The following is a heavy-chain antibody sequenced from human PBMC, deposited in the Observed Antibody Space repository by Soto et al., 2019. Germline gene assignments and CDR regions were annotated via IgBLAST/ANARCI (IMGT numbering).Heavy chain of an antibody. D-gene: IGHD5-12*01. J-gene: IGHJ4*02. Sequence: QVQLVESGGGVVQPGRSLRLSCAASGFTFSSYGMDWVRQAPGKGLEWVAVISYDGSNKYYADSVKGRFTISRDNSKNTLYLQMNSLRAEDTAVYYCAKWSGYDDYYFDYWGQGTLVTVSS. CDR3: AKWSGYDDYYFDY. CDR1: GFTFSSYG. V-gene: IGHV3-30*18. CDR2: ISYDGSNK.